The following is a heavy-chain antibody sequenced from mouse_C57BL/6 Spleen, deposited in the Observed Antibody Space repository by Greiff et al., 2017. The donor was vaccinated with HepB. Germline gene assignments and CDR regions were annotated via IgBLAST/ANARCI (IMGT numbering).Heavy chain of an antibody. Sequence: VQLQQSGTVLARPGASVKMSCKTSGYTFTSYWMHWVKQRPGQGLEWIGAIYPGNSDTSYNQKFKGKAKLTAVTSASTAYMELSSLTNEDSAVYYCTKGDGYFYFDYWGQGTTLTVSS. CDR3: TKGDGYFYFDY. CDR1: GYTFTSYW. CDR2: IYPGNSDT. V-gene: IGHV1-5*01. J-gene: IGHJ2*01. D-gene: IGHD2-3*01.